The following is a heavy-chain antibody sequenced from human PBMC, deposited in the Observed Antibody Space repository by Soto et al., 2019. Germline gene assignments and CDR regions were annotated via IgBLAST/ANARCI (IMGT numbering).Heavy chain of an antibody. V-gene: IGHV4-59*12. CDR1: GGSISPYY. D-gene: IGHD1-26*01. Sequence: SETLSLTCTVSGGSISPYYWSWIRQPPGKGLEWVGYIYYAGSTNYNPSLKSRVTISGDTSKNHFSLKLSSVTAADTAVYYCARVGPTWTFDYWGQGALVTVSS. CDR3: ARVGPTWTFDY. J-gene: IGHJ4*02. CDR2: IYYAGST.